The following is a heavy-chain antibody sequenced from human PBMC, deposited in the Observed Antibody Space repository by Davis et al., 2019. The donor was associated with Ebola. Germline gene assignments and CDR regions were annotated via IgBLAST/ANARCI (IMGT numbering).Heavy chain of an antibody. CDR3: ARPQYYYDSSGYYLY. D-gene: IGHD3-22*01. Sequence: SETLSLTCTVSGGSISGYYWSWIRQPPGKGLEWIGYIYYSGSTNYNPSLKSRVTISVDTSKNQFSLKLSSVTAADTAVYYCARPQYYYDSSGYYLYWGQGTLVTVSS. V-gene: IGHV4-59*08. CDR1: GGSISGYY. CDR2: IYYSGST. J-gene: IGHJ4*02.